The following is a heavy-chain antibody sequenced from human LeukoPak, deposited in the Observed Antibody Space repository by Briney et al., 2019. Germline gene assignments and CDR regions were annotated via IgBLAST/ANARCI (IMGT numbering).Heavy chain of an antibody. CDR2: IIPAFGTT. CDR1: GGTFSGYA. Sequence: RASVKVSCKASGGTFSGYAINWVRQAPVQGLEWMGVIIPAFGTTNFGPKFQDRVTFTADTSTNTTYMELNSLKSDDTAIYYCARDRGGSSWFYFWGQGTLITISS. J-gene: IGHJ4*02. V-gene: IGHV1-69*06. CDR3: ARDRGGSSWFYF. D-gene: IGHD6-13*01.